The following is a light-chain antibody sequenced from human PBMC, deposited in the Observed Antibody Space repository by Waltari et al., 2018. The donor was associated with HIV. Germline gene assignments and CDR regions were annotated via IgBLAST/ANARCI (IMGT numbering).Light chain of an antibody. CDR3: QSFDRLSALPI. J-gene: IGLJ2*01. CDR2: TNT. CDR1: SSTNFGTTYD. V-gene: IGLV1-40*01. Sequence: QSALTQPPSVSGAPGQRVPLSCTGLSSTNFGTTYDVHCYQPVPGTGPSLITSTNTNRPSGVPDRFSASKSGTSASLAILGLQAEDEADYYCQSFDRLSALPIFGGGTRLTV.